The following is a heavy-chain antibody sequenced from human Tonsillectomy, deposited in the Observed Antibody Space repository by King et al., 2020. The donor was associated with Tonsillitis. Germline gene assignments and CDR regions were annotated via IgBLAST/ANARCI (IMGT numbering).Heavy chain of an antibody. Sequence: VQLVESGGGVVQPGRSLRLSCAASGFTFSIYGIHWVRQAPGKGLEWVAVISYDGSNEYYADSVKGRFTISRDNSKNTLYLQMNSLRAEDTAVYYCARGGPTSEGFNDSTGPATYWCQGTLVTVSP. V-gene: IGHV3-30*04. CDR3: ARGGPTSEGFNDSTGPATY. J-gene: IGHJ4*02. CDR2: ISYDGSNE. CDR1: GFTFSIYG. D-gene: IGHD3-22*01.